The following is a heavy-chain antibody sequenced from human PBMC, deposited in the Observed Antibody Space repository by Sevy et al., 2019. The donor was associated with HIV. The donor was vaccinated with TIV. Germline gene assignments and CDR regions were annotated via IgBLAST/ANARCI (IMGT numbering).Heavy chain of an antibody. CDR1: GFIFRDHY. Sequence: GGSLRLSCAASGFIFRDHYIHWVRQAPGKGLEWVGRARNKGNNYTIQYAASVKGRFSVSRDDSKNSLYLQMNSLKTEDTALYYCVREKTGVRGALDYWGQGTLVTVSS. CDR2: ARNKGNNYTI. CDR3: VREKTGVRGALDY. J-gene: IGHJ4*02. D-gene: IGHD3-10*01. V-gene: IGHV3-72*01.